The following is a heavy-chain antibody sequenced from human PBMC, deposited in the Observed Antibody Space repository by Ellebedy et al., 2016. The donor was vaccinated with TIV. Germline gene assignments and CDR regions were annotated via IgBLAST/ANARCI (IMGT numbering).Heavy chain of an antibody. CDR3: VYGRAVDAYDI. J-gene: IGHJ3*02. CDR1: VGLVTGSIYY. CDR2: IYHSGST. V-gene: IGHV4-39*01. Sequence: SETLSLXXIVSVGLVTGSIYYWGWIRQPPGKGLEWIGSIYHSGSTYYNPSLKSRVTISVDTSKKQVSLKLSSVTAADTAIYYCVYGRAVDAYDIWGQGTMVTVSS. D-gene: IGHD4-17*01.